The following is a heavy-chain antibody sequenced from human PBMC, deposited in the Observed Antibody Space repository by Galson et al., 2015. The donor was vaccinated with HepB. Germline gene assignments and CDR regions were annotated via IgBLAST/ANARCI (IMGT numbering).Heavy chain of an antibody. D-gene: IGHD4-17*01. CDR1: GFTFSSYA. CDR2: ISYDGSNK. CDR3: ARGKSLDYGDYVDLDY. Sequence: SLRLSCAASGFTFSSYAMHWVRQAPGKGLEWVAVISYDGSNKYYADSVKGRFTISRDNSKNTLYLQMNSLRAEDTAVYYCARGKSLDYGDYVDLDYWGQGTLVTVSS. V-gene: IGHV3-30-3*01. J-gene: IGHJ4*02.